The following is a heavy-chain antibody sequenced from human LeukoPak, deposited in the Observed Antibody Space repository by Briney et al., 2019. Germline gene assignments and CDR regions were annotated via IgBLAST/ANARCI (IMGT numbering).Heavy chain of an antibody. CDR1: GFTFSSYA. V-gene: IGHV3-23*01. D-gene: IGHD2-15*01. CDR2: ISGSGGST. Sequence: GGSLRLSCAASGFTFSSYAMSWVRQAPGKELEWVSAISGSGGSTYYADFVKGRFTISRDNSKNTLYLQMNSLRAEDTAVYYCAKYNIVVVVAATGFDYWGQGTLVTVSS. CDR3: AKYNIVVVVAATGFDY. J-gene: IGHJ4*02.